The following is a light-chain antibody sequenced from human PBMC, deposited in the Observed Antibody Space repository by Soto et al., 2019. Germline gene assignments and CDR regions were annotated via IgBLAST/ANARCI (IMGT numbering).Light chain of an antibody. CDR1: SSDIGEYNF. J-gene: IGLJ3*02. Sequence: QYALTQPPSASGSPGQSVTISCTGTSSDIGEYNFVSWYQQHPGKAPKLIIYEVTKRPSGVPDRFSGSKSGNTASLTVSGLQAEDEADYYCSSYATSNNVVFGGGTKLTVL. CDR3: SSYATSNNVV. V-gene: IGLV2-8*01. CDR2: EVT.